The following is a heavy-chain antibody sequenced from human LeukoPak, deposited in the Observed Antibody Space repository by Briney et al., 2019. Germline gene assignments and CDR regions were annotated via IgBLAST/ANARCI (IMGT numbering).Heavy chain of an antibody. V-gene: IGHV3-74*01. CDR3: ARDGGSGYYYGMDV. D-gene: IGHD3-16*01. J-gene: IGHJ6*02. CDR2: ITNDGSST. CDR1: GLTFSSHW. Sequence: GGSLRLSCAASGLTFSSHWMHWVRQAPGKGLVWVSRITNDGSSTTYADSVKGRFTISRDNSKNTLYLQMNSLRAEDTAVYYCARDGGSGYYYGMDVWGQGTTVTVSS.